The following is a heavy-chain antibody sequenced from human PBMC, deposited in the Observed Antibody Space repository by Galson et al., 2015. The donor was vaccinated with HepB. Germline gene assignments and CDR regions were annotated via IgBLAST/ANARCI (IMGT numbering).Heavy chain of an antibody. CDR3: ARGYYYDSSGRPPYFDY. D-gene: IGHD3-22*01. CDR2: INPSGSST. Sequence: SVKVSCKASGYTFTRYYMHWVRQAPGQGLEWMGIINPSGSSTSYAQKFQGRITMTRDTSTTTVYMELSSLRSEDTAVYYCARGYYYDSSGRPPYFDYWGQGTLVTVSS. J-gene: IGHJ4*02. CDR1: GYTFTRYY. V-gene: IGHV1-46*01.